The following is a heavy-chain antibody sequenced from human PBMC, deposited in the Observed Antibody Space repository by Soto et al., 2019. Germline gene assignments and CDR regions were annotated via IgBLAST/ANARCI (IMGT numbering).Heavy chain of an antibody. Sequence: GESLKISCKGSGYSFTSYWIGWVRQMPGKGLEWMGIIYPGDSDTRYSPSFQGQVTISADKSISTAYLQWSSLKASDTAMYYCARHYDILTGYTDYYYGMDVWGQGTTVTVSS. CDR1: GYSFTSYW. V-gene: IGHV5-51*01. CDR2: IYPGDSDT. D-gene: IGHD3-9*01. J-gene: IGHJ6*02. CDR3: ARHYDILTGYTDYYYGMDV.